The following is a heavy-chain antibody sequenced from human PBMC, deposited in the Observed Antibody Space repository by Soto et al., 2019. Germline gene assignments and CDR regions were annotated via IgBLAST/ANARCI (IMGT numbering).Heavy chain of an antibody. CDR3: ARGETLGVPAALFNFGY. CDR2: ISAYNGNT. V-gene: IGHV1-18*01. CDR1: GYTFTSYG. D-gene: IGHD2-2*01. Sequence: QVQLVQSGAEVKKPGASVKVSCKASGYTFTSYGISWVRQAPGQGLEWMGWISAYNGNTNYAQKLQGRVTMTTDTSTSTDYMEMMSLRSDDTAVYYCARGETLGVPAALFNFGYCGQGNLVTVSS. J-gene: IGHJ4*02.